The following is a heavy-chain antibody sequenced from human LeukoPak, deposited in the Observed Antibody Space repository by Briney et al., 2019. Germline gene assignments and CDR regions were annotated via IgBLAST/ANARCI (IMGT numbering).Heavy chain of an antibody. V-gene: IGHV1-2*02. CDR1: GYTFTGYY. CDR2: INPNSGGT. J-gene: IGHJ4*02. CDR3: ARDLRLSTSQMATGY. Sequence: ASVKVSCKASGYTFTGYYMHWVRQAPGQGLEWMGWINPNSGGTNYAQKLQGRVTMTTDTSTSTAYMELRSLRSDDTAVYYCARDLRLSTSQMATGYWGQGTLVTVSS. D-gene: IGHD5-24*01.